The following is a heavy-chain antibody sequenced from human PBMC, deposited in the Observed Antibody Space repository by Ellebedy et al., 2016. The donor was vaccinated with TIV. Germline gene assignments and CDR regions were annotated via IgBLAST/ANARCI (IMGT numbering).Heavy chain of an antibody. CDR3: ARHLGGDYCDY. Sequence: SETLSLXXSVSGGSISSPSFHWGWTRQSPGKGLDWVGSIDYSGRTYYNPSLKSRVTISIDTSKKVFSLHLSSVTAADTAVYFCARHLGGDYCDYWGQGTLVTVSS. V-gene: IGHV4-39*01. CDR1: GGSISSPSFH. D-gene: IGHD3-16*01. CDR2: IDYSGRT. J-gene: IGHJ4*02.